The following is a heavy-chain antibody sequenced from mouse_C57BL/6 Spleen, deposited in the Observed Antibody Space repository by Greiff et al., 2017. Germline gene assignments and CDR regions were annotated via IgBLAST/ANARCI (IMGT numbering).Heavy chain of an antibody. CDR1: GYTFTSYW. V-gene: IGHV1-69*01. CDR2: IDPSDSYT. CDR3: ARGFTTVVEGFAY. J-gene: IGHJ3*01. D-gene: IGHD1-1*01. Sequence: QVQLQQPGAELVMPGASVKLSCKASGYTFTSYWMHWVKQRPGQGLEWIGEIDPSDSYTNYNQKFKGKSTLTVDKSSSTAYMQLSSLTSDDSAVYYCARGFTTVVEGFAYWGQGTLVTVSA.